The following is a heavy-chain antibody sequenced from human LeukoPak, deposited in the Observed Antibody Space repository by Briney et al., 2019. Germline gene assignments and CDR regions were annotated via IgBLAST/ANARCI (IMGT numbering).Heavy chain of an antibody. CDR3: ARRGGGRVGSGSYWYFDY. J-gene: IGHJ4*02. CDR2: IYYSGST. CDR1: GGSISSCY. V-gene: IGHV4-59*08. D-gene: IGHD3-10*01. Sequence: PSETLSLTCTVSGGSISSCYWSWIRQPPGKGLEWIGYIYYSGSTNYNPSLKSRVTISVDTSKNQFSLKLSSVTAADTAVYYCARRGGGRVGSGSYWYFDYWGQGTLVTVSS.